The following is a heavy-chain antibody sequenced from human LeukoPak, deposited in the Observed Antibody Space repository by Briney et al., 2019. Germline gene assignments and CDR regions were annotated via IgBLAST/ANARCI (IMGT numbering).Heavy chain of an antibody. Sequence: SETLSLTCTVSGGSISSSSYYWGWIRQPPGKGLEWIGSIYYSGSTYYNPSLKSRVTISVDTSKNQFSLKLSSVTAAGTAVYYCAREKSGYNHYYYYYYMDVWGKGTTVTVSS. J-gene: IGHJ6*03. CDR1: GGSISSSSYY. CDR3: AREKSGYNHYYYYYYMDV. D-gene: IGHD5-18*01. CDR2: IYYSGST. V-gene: IGHV4-39*02.